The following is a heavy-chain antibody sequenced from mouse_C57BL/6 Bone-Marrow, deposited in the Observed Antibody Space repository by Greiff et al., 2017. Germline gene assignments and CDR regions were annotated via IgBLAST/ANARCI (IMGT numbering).Heavy chain of an antibody. V-gene: IGHV1-81*01. CDR3: AFQLTPFDY. D-gene: IGHD3-3*01. CDR1: GYTFTSYG. CDR2: IYPRSGNT. J-gene: IGHJ2*01. Sequence: VQGVESGAELARPGASVKLSCKASGYTFTSYGISWVKQRTGQGLEWIGEIYPRSGNTYYNEKFKGKATLTADKSSSTAYMELRSLTSEDSAVYFCAFQLTPFDYWGQGTTLTVSS.